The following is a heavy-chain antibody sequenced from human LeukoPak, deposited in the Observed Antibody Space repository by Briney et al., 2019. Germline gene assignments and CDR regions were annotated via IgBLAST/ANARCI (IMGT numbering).Heavy chain of an antibody. D-gene: IGHD1-1*01. CDR1: GFTFSSSA. Sequence: GGSLRLSCAASGFTFSSSAMTWVRQAPGKGLEWVSGVTGGGQRTYYAESVKGRFTISRDNSKNTLYLQMNSPRAEDTAVYYCAKILSISSTGPDYWGQGTLVTVSS. V-gene: IGHV3-23*01. J-gene: IGHJ4*02. CDR2: VTGGGQRT. CDR3: AKILSISSTGPDY.